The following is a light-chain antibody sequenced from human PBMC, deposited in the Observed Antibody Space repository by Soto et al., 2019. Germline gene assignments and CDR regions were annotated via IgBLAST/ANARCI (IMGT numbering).Light chain of an antibody. Sequence: EVVMTQSPATLSVFLGERATLSCRARESVSSNLAWYQQKPGQPPRLVMYGASTRATGIPARFSGSGSGTEFTLTISSLQSEDFAVYFCQQYGSSQLTFGGGTKVEI. CDR2: GAS. J-gene: IGKJ4*01. V-gene: IGKV3D-15*01. CDR1: ESVSSN. CDR3: QQYGSSQLT.